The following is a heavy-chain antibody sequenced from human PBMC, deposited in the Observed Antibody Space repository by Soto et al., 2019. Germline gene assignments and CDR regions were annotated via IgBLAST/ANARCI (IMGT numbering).Heavy chain of an antibody. V-gene: IGHV4-31*03. CDR2: IYYSGST. J-gene: IGHJ4*02. CDR3: ARGRLHLGELSFLGI. CDR1: GGSISSGGYY. Sequence: QVQLQESGPGLVKPSQTLSLTCTVSGGSISSGGYYWSWIRQHPGKGLEWIGYIYYSGSTYYNPSLKSRVTISVDTSKNQFSLKLSSVTAEDTAVYYCARGRLHLGELSFLGIWGQGTLVTVSS. D-gene: IGHD3-16*02.